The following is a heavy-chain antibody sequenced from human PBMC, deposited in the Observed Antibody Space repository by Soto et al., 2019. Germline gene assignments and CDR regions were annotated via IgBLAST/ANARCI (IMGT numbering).Heavy chain of an antibody. CDR1: GFTFSSYA. Sequence: PGGSLRLSCAASGFTFSSYAMSWVRQAPGKGLEWVSAISGSGGSTYYADSVKGRFTISRDNSKNTLYLQMNSLRAEDTAVYYYAKSSSSWGDYYYYGMDVWGQGTTVTVSS. J-gene: IGHJ6*02. CDR2: ISGSGGST. V-gene: IGHV3-23*01. D-gene: IGHD6-13*01. CDR3: AKSSSSWGDYYYYGMDV.